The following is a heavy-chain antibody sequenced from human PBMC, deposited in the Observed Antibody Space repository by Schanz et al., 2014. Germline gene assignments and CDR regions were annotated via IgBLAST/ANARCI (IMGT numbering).Heavy chain of an antibody. J-gene: IGHJ4*02. CDR3: ARGGFFDSTSFDS. D-gene: IGHD2-2*01. CDR1: GYSLNELS. V-gene: IGHV1-46*02. Sequence: QVQLVQSGAEVMKPGASVKVSCKVSGYSLNELSMHWVRQAPGQGLEWMGKINPSSGTTRIAQNCQGRLTVTRDTSTSTVNMELSSLRSEDTAVYYCARGGFFDSTSFDSWGQGTLVTVSS. CDR2: INPSSGTT.